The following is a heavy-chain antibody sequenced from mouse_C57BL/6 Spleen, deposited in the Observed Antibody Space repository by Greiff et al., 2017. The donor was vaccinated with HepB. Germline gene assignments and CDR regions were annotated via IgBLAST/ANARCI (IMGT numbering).Heavy chain of an antibody. Sequence: LQESGAELARPGASVKLSCKASGYTFTSYGISWVKQRTGQGLEWIGEIYPRSGNTYYNEKFKGKATLTADKSSSTAYMELRSLTSEDSAVYFCARRVVAYYFDYWGQGTTLTVSS. J-gene: IGHJ2*01. CDR3: ARRVVAYYFDY. D-gene: IGHD1-1*01. CDR1: GYTFTSYG. CDR2: IYPRSGNT. V-gene: IGHV1-81*01.